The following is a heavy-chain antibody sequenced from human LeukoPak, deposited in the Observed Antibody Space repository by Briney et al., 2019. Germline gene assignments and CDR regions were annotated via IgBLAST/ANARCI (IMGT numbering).Heavy chain of an antibody. V-gene: IGHV3-21*01. CDR3: ARSVYCSSTSCLDY. Sequence: GGSLRLSCAASGFTFSSYSVSWVRQAPGKGLEWVSSISSSSSYIYYADSVKGRFTISRDNAKNSLYLQMNSLRAEDTAVYYCARSVYCSSTSCLDYWGQGTLVTVSS. CDR1: GFTFSSYS. J-gene: IGHJ4*02. CDR2: ISSSSSYI. D-gene: IGHD2-2*01.